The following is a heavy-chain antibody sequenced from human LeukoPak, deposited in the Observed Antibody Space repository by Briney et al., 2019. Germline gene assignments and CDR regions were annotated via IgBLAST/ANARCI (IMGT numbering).Heavy chain of an antibody. CDR1: GGSFSGYY. D-gene: IGHD2-8*01. CDR3: ARVMGL. CDR2: INHSGST. J-gene: IGHJ4*02. Sequence: SETLSLTCAVYGGSFSGYYWSWIRQPPGKGLEWIGEINHSGSTNYNPSLKSRVTISVDTSKNQFSLKLSSVTAADTAVYYCARVMGLWGQGTLVTASS. V-gene: IGHV4-34*01.